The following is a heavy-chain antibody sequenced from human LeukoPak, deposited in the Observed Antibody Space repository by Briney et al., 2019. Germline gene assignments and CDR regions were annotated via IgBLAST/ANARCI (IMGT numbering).Heavy chain of an antibody. CDR3: ARGYCRDDICQVFPY. CDR1: GGSVSSYY. CDR2: MSYSGRT. D-gene: IGHD2-21*02. Sequence: SETLSLTCAVSGGSVSSYYWSWIRQTPEKGLEWIGYMSYSGRTDYGPSLKSRVTMSVDTSKNQFSLKMSYVTAADTGVYYCARGYCRDDICQVFPYWGQGTLVTVSS. V-gene: IGHV4-59*02. J-gene: IGHJ4*02.